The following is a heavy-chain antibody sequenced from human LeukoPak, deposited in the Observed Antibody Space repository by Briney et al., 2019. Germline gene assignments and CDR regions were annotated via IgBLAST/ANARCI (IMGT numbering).Heavy chain of an antibody. CDR2: INTNSGGT. V-gene: IGHV1-2*02. CDR1: GYTFSIHH. D-gene: IGHD1-26*01. CDR3: ARGGLPNSYYYYYGMDV. Sequence: ASVKVSCKASGYTFSIHHIQWVRQAPGQGLEWMGWINTNSGGTTYSQNFQGRITMTRDPSITTVYMELSSLRSDDTAVYYCARGGLPNSYYYYYGMDVWGQGTTVTVSS. J-gene: IGHJ6*02.